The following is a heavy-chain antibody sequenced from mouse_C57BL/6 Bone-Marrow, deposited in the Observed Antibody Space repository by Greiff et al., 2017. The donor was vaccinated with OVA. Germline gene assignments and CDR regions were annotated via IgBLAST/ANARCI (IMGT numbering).Heavy chain of an antibody. J-gene: IGHJ4*01. D-gene: IGHD1-1*01. CDR1: GYTFTDYN. CDR3: ARIHYGSSYDYYAMDY. Sequence: VQLQQSGPELVKPGASVKIPCKASGYTFTDYNMDWVKQSHGKSLEWIGDINPNNGGTIYNQKFKGKATLTVDKSSSTAYMELRSLTSEDTAVYYWARIHYGSSYDYYAMDYWGQGTSVTSPQ. CDR2: INPNNGGT. V-gene: IGHV1-18*01.